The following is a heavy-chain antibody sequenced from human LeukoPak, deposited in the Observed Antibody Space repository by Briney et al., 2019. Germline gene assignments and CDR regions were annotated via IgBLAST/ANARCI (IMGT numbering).Heavy chain of an antibody. D-gene: IGHD3-9*01. V-gene: IGHV4-38-2*02. J-gene: IGHJ4*02. CDR3: AREGSRYFDWLPVIDY. CDR2: IYHSGST. CDR1: GYSISSGYY. Sequence: SETLSLTCAVSGYSISSGYYWGWIRQPPGKGLEWIGSIYHSGSTYYNPSLKSRVTISVDTSKNQFSLKLSSETAADTAVYYCAREGSRYFDWLPVIDYWGQGTLVTVSS.